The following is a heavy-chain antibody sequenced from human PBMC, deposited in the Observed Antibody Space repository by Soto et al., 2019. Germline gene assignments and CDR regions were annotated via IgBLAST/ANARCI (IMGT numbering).Heavy chain of an antibody. V-gene: IGHV3-11*06. D-gene: IGHD2-21*01. CDR1: GFPFNDYY. Sequence: PGGSLRLSCATSGFPFNDYYMTWIRQAPGKGLEWLSHISPKSTFRNYADSVKGRFTISRDNTESSLFLQMNSLGVDDTAVYSCLSGGGGGLFENWGQGVLVTVSS. CDR3: LSGGGGGLFEN. CDR2: ISPKSTFR. J-gene: IGHJ4*02.